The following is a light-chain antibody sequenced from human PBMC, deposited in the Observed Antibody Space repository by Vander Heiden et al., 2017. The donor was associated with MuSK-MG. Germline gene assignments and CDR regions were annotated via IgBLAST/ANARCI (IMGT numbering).Light chain of an antibody. V-gene: IGLV2-14*03. CDR1: SSDVGGYNY. Sequence: QSALTQPPSVSGSPGQSLTISCTGTSSDVGGYNYVSWYQQPPGKAPKLLIYDVSNRPSGVSNRFSGSKSGNTASLTISGLQAEDEADYYCSSYTSSSTLVVFGGGTKLTVL. J-gene: IGLJ2*01. CDR2: DVS. CDR3: SSYTSSSTLVV.